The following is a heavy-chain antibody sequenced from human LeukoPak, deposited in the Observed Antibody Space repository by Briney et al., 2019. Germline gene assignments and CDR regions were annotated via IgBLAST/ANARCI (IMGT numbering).Heavy chain of an antibody. J-gene: IGHJ4*02. CDR3: AVYDFQGDFDY. V-gene: IGHV4-59*01. Sequence: SETLSLTCTVSGGSISSYYWSWIRQPPGKGLEWIGYIYYSGSTNYNPSLKSRVTISVDTSKNQFSLKLSSVTAADTAVYYCAVYDFQGDFDYWGQGTLVTVSS. CDR1: GGSISSYY. CDR2: IYYSGST. D-gene: IGHD3-3*01.